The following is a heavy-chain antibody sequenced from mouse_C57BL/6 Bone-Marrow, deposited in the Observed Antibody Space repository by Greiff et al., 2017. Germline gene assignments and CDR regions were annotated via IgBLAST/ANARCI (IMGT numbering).Heavy chain of an antibody. CDR3: ARDPLYGEGYFDY. Sequence: DVKLQESGPGLVKPSQSLSLTCSVTGYSITSGYYWNWIRQFPGNKLEWMGYISYDGSNNYNPSLKNRISITRDTSKNQFFLKLNSVTTEDTATYYCARDPLYGEGYFDYWGQGTTLTVSS. V-gene: IGHV3-6*01. CDR1: GYSITSGYY. J-gene: IGHJ2*01. D-gene: IGHD1-1*01. CDR2: ISYDGSN.